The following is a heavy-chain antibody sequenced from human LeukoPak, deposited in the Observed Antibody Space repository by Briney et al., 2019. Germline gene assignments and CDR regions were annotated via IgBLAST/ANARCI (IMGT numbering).Heavy chain of an antibody. Sequence: PSETLSLTCTVSGGSISSYYWSWIRQPPGKGLEWIGYIYYSGSTNYNPSLKSRVTISVDTSKNQFSLKLSSVTAADTAVYYCARHDLMVRGCFDYWGQGTLVTVSS. CDR1: GGSISSYY. J-gene: IGHJ4*02. V-gene: IGHV4-59*08. CDR2: IYYSGST. CDR3: ARHDLMVRGCFDY. D-gene: IGHD3-10*01.